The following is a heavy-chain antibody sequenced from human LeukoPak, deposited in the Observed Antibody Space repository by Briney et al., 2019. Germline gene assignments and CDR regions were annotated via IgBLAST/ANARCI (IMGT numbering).Heavy chain of an antibody. CDR1: GYTFTGYY. CDR2: INPNSGGT. CDR3: ARDHGDYAAADY. Sequence: GASVKVSCKASGYTFTGYYMHWVRQAPGQGLEWMGWINPNSGGTNYAQKFQGRVTMTRDTSISTAYMELSRLRSGDTAVYYCARDHGDYAAADYWGQGTLVTVSS. D-gene: IGHD4-17*01. J-gene: IGHJ4*02. V-gene: IGHV1-2*02.